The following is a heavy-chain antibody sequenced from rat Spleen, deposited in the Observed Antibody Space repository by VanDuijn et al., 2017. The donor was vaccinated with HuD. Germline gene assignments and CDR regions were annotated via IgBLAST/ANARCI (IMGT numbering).Heavy chain of an antibody. CDR3: ARRDSGYPFDY. CDR1: GFTFSDYN. CDR2: ISYDGSST. D-gene: IGHD4-3*01. Sequence: EVQLVESGGGLVQPGRSLKLSCAASGFTFSDYNMAWVRQAPKKGLEWVATISYDGSSTYYRDSVKGRFTISRDNAKSTLYLQMDSLRSEDTATYYCARRDSGYPFDYWGQGVMVTVSS. V-gene: IGHV5-7*01. J-gene: IGHJ2*01.